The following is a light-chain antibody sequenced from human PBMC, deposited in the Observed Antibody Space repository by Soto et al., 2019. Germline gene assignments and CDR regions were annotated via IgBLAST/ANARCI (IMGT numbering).Light chain of an antibody. Sequence: DIQLTQSPSFLSASVGDRVTITCRASRAISSYLAWYQQKPGKAPKLLIYDASTLQSGVPSRFSGSRSGTEFILTISSLQPEDFATYYCQQLNSYLTFGGGTKVEIK. CDR3: QQLNSYLT. CDR2: DAS. J-gene: IGKJ4*01. V-gene: IGKV1-9*01. CDR1: RAISSY.